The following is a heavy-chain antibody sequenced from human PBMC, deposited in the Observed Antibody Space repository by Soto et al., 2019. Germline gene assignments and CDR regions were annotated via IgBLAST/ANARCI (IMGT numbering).Heavy chain of an antibody. V-gene: IGHV3-30*18. CDR1: GFIFSSHG. Sequence: GGSLRLSCAGSGFIFSSHGMHWVRQAPGKGLEWVSLISYDGSNKYYADSVKGRFTISRDNSKNTLYLQMNSLRTEDTAVYFCAKDEFYYGSGNYDYYYYGVDVWGQGTLVTVSS. CDR2: ISYDGSNK. CDR3: AKDEFYYGSGNYDYYYYGVDV. J-gene: IGHJ6*02. D-gene: IGHD3-10*01.